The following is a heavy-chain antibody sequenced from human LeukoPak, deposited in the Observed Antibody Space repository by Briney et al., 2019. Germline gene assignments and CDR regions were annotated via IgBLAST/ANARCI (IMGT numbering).Heavy chain of an antibody. D-gene: IGHD6-13*01. Sequence: PSETLSLTCAVYGGSFRGYYWSWIRQPPGKGLEWIGEINHSGSTNYNPSLKSRVTISVDTSKNQFSLKLSSVTAADTAVYYCARDSSSWFRTDDAFDIWGQGTMVTVSS. V-gene: IGHV4-34*01. CDR3: ARDSSSWFRTDDAFDI. CDR1: GGSFRGYY. CDR2: INHSGST. J-gene: IGHJ3*02.